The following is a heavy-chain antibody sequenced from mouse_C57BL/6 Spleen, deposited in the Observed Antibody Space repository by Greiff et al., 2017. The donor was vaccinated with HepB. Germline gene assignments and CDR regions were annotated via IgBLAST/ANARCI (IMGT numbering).Heavy chain of an antibody. CDR2: INPGSGGT. CDR1: GYAFTNYL. V-gene: IGHV1-54*01. Sequence: VQLQQSEAELVRPGTSVKVSCKASGYAFTNYLIEWVKQRPGQGLEWIGVINPGSGGTNYNEKFKGKATLTADKSSSTAYMQLSSLTSEDSAVYFCARRGGYGSSHYYAMDYWGQGTSVTVSS. D-gene: IGHD1-1*01. J-gene: IGHJ4*01. CDR3: ARRGGYGSSHYYAMDY.